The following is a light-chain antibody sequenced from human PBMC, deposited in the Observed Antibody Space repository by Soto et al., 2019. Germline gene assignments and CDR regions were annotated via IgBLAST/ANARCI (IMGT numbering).Light chain of an antibody. CDR2: DVS. V-gene: IGKV3-11*01. CDR1: QSLSSY. Sequence: EIVLTQSPATLSLSPGERATLSCRASQSLSSYLAWYQQKPGQAPRLLIYDVSNRATGIPARFGGSGSGTDFTLTISSLEPEDFAVYFCQQRSNWPPSLTFGGGTKVEIK. J-gene: IGKJ4*01. CDR3: QQRSNWPPSLT.